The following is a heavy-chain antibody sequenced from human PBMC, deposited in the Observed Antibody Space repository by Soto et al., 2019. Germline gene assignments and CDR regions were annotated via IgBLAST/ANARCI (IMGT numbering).Heavy chain of an antibody. CDR2: IVVGSGNT. J-gene: IGHJ6*02. Sequence: SVKVSCKASGFTFTSSAVQWVRQARGQRLEWIGWIVVGSGNTNYAQKFQERVTITRDMSTSTAYMELSSLRSEDTAVYYCAADPRLYSSSWYYYYYGMDVWGQ. CDR1: GFTFTSSA. D-gene: IGHD6-13*01. V-gene: IGHV1-58*01. CDR3: AADPRLYSSSWYYYYYGMDV.